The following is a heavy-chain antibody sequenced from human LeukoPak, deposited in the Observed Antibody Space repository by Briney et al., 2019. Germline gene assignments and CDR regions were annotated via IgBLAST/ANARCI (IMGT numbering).Heavy chain of an antibody. CDR3: ARDRRSLGYCSGGSCYVGTYYYYGMDV. Sequence: ASVKVSCKASGYTFTSYYMHWVRQAPGQGLEWMGIINPSGGSTSYAQKFQGRVTMTRDTSTSTVYMELSSLRSEDTAVYYCARDRRSLGYCSGGSCYVGTYYYYGMDVWGQGTTVTASS. J-gene: IGHJ6*02. V-gene: IGHV1-46*01. D-gene: IGHD2-15*01. CDR2: INPSGGST. CDR1: GYTFTSYY.